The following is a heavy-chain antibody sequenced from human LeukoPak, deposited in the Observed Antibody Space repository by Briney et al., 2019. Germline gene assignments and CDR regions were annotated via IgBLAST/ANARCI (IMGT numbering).Heavy chain of an antibody. V-gene: IGHV3-15*01. CDR2: IKSKTDGGTT. D-gene: IGHD3-10*01. J-gene: IGHJ4*02. CDR3: TTGTYYGSRDDY. CDR1: GFTFSNAW. Sequence: GGSLRLSCAASGFTFSNAWMSWVRQAPGKGLEWVGRIKSKTDGGTTDYAAPVKGRFTISRDDSKNTLYLQMNSLKTEDTAVYYCTTGTYYGSRDDYWGQGTLVTVSS.